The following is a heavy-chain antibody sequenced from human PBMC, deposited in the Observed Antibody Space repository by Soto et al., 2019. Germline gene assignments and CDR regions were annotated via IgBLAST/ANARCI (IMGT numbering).Heavy chain of an antibody. CDR1: GYSFTSYW. V-gene: IGHV5-10-1*01. CDR2: IDPSDSYT. J-gene: IGHJ6*02. D-gene: IGHD6-6*01. Sequence: GESLKISCKGSGYSFTSYWISWVRQMPGKGLEWMGRIDPSDSYTNYSPSFQGHVTISADKSISTAYLQWSSLKASDTAMYYCERRSGSSWGGYGMDVWGQGTTVTVSS. CDR3: ERRSGSSWGGYGMDV.